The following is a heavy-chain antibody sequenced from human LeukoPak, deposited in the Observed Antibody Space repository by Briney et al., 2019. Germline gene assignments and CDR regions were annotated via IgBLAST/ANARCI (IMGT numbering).Heavy chain of an antibody. CDR2: ISSSGSTI. Sequence: GGSLRLSCAASGFTFSSYEMNWVRQAPGKGLEWVSYISSSGSTIYYADSVKGRFTISRDNAKNSLYLQMNSLRAEDTAVYYCARDGRNSSGWYDGDFDYWGQGTLVTVSS. CDR3: ARDGRNSSGWYDGDFDY. J-gene: IGHJ4*02. V-gene: IGHV3-48*03. D-gene: IGHD6-19*01. CDR1: GFTFSSYE.